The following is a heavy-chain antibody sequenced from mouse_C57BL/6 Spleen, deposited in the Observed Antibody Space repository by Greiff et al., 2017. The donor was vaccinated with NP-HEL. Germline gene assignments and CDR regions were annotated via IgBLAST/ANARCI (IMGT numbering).Heavy chain of an antibody. Sequence: QVQLQQSGAELVRPGASVKLSCKASGYTFTDYYINWVKQRPGQGLEWIARIYPGSGNTYYNEKFKGKATLTAEKSSSTAYMQLSSLTSEDSAVYFCAKIGDYDWFAYWGQGTLVTVSA. V-gene: IGHV1-76*01. CDR1: GYTFTDYY. CDR3: AKIGDYDWFAY. D-gene: IGHD2-4*01. J-gene: IGHJ3*01. CDR2: IYPGSGNT.